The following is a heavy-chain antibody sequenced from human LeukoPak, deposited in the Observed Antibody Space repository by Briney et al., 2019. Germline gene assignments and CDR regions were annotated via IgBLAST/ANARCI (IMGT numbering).Heavy chain of an antibody. CDR3: ARNFERTRGWFDP. V-gene: IGHV4-61*08. D-gene: IGHD2-2*01. CDR2: IYYSGST. CDR1: GGSISSGDYY. J-gene: IGHJ5*02. Sequence: SETLSLTCTVSGGSISSGDYYWSWIRQPPGKGLEWIGYIYYSGSTDYNPSLKSRVTISADTSKNQFSLKVSSATAADAAVYYCARNFERTRGWFDPWGQGTLVTVSS.